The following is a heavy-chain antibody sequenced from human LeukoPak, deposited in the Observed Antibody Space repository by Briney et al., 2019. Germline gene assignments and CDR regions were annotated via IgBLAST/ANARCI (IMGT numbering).Heavy chain of an antibody. V-gene: IGHV4-4*02. J-gene: IGHJ6*02. Sequence: PSGTLSHTCAVSGGSISSSNWWSWVRQPPGKGLEWIGETYHSGSTNYNPSLKSRVTISVDKSKNQFSLKLSSVTAADTAVYYCARDAQAVAGKGRYYYYGMDVWGQGTTVTVSS. CDR2: TYHSGST. D-gene: IGHD6-19*01. CDR3: ARDAQAVAGKGRYYYYGMDV. CDR1: GGSISSSNW.